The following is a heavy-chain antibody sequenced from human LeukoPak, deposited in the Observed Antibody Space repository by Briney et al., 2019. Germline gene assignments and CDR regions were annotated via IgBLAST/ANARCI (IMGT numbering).Heavy chain of an antibody. CDR1: GYTFTTYG. CDR2: ISTYSGNT. D-gene: IGHD6-13*01. Sequence: GASVKASCKASGYTFTTYGISWVRQAPGQGPEWMGWISTYSGNTHYAQELQGRVTLTTDTSTSTAYMDLRSLRSDDTAVYYCARDGRGHWDTRIWYLGNRFDPWGQGTLVTVSS. CDR3: ARDGRGHWDTRIWYLGNRFDP. V-gene: IGHV1-18*01. J-gene: IGHJ5*02.